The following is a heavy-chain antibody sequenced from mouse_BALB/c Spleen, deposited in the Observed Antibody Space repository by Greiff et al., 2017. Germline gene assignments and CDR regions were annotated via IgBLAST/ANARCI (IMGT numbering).Heavy chain of an antibody. CDR2: ISYSGST. CDR3: ARRDWDWYFDV. D-gene: IGHD4-1*01. J-gene: IGHJ1*01. Sequence: VQLQQSGPGLVKPSQSLSLTCTVTGYSITSDYAWNWIRQFPGNKLEWMGYISYSGSTSYNPSLKSRISITRDTSKNQFFLQLNSVTTEDTATYYCARRDWDWYFDVWGAGTTVTVSS. CDR1: GYSITSDYA. V-gene: IGHV3-2*02.